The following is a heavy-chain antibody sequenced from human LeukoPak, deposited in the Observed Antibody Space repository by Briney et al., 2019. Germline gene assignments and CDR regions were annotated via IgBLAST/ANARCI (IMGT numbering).Heavy chain of an antibody. CDR2: ISSSGSTI. V-gene: IGHV3-48*03. CDR1: GFTLSSYE. J-gene: IGHJ4*02. CDR3: ARKVTVVTALFDY. Sequence: PGGSLRLSCAPSGFTLSSYEMNWVRQAPGGGLEWVSYISSSGSTIYYADSVKGRFTISRDNAKNSLYLQMTSLRAEDTAVYYCARKVTVVTALFDYWGQGTLVTVSS. D-gene: IGHD2-21*02.